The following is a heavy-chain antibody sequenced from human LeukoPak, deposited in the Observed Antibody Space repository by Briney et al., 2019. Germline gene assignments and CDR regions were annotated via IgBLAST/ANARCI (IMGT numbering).Heavy chain of an antibody. D-gene: IGHD5/OR15-5a*01. CDR2: IYHSGST. Sequence: SQTLSLTCTVSGGSISSGGYYWSWIRQPPGKGLEWIGYIYHSGSTYYNPSLKSRVTISIDKSKNQFSLKLSSVTAADTAVYFCAKSVSSIMLFPLDFWGQGTLVAVSS. CDR3: AKSVSSIMLFPLDF. CDR1: GGSISSGGYY. J-gene: IGHJ4*02. V-gene: IGHV4-30-2*01.